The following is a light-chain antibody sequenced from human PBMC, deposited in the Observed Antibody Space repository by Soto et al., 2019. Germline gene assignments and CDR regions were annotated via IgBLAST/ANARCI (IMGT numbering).Light chain of an antibody. J-gene: IGLJ1*01. Sequence: QSALTQPASVSGSLGQSITISCAGTSSDIGGYNFVSWYQQHPGKAPKVMIYEVSNRPSGVSNRFSGSKSGNTASLTISGLQAEDEADYYCTSFTISSTLYVFGTGTKFTVL. CDR1: SSDIGGYNF. CDR2: EVS. CDR3: TSFTISSTLYV. V-gene: IGLV2-14*01.